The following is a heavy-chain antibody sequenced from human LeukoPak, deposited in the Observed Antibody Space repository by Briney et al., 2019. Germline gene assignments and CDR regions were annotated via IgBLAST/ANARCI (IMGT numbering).Heavy chain of an antibody. D-gene: IGHD2-8*02. J-gene: IGHJ3*02. CDR1: GGSISSDY. CDR2: ISYSGVT. CDR3: ATDLLVSANAFDI. Sequence: PSETLSLTCSVSGGSISSDYWSWTRRPPGGGLGGIGYISYSGVTSYSPSLQSRVSMSLDTSKNQFSLKLTSVTAADTAVYFCATDLLVSANAFDIWGQGTMVDISS. V-gene: IGHV4-59*12.